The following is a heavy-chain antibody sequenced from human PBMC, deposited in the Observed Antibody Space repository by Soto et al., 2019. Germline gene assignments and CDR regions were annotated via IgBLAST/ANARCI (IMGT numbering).Heavy chain of an antibody. CDR1: RHRFTSSW. Sequence: LXXSVKVSRHRFTSSWIGWVRQMPGKGLEWMGIIYLGDSNTRYSPSFQGQVTISADKSISTAYLQWSSLKASDTAVYYCARQAYCSSTSCYSVDSWGQGTLVTVSS. CDR2: IYLGDSNT. V-gene: IGHV5-51*01. CDR3: ARQAYCSSTSCYSVDS. J-gene: IGHJ4*02. D-gene: IGHD2-2*01.